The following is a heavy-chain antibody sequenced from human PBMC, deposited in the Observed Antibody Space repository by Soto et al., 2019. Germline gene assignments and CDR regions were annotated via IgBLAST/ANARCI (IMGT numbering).Heavy chain of an antibody. CDR2: IYYSGST. CDR3: AGDPPYYCMDV. J-gene: IGHJ6*02. CDR1: GGSISSGY. V-gene: IGHV4-59*01. Sequence: QVQLQESGPGLVKPSETLSLTCTVSGGSISSGYWSWSQHRQGQGLGLMGYIYYSGSTNYNPTPMSLVAISVDTSKNLFSLKLSSVTAADTAVYCCAGDPPYYCMDVWGQGTPVTVSS.